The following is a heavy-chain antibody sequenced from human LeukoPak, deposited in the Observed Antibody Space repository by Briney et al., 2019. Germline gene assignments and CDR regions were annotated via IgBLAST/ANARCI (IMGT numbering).Heavy chain of an antibody. Sequence: GGSLRLSCAASGFDFSSYGMHWVRQAPGKGLEWVAVISYDGSNKYYADSVKGRFTISRDNSKNTLYLQMNSLRAEDTAVYYCAKDLDGYADYWGQGTLVTVSS. V-gene: IGHV3-30*18. CDR2: ISYDGSNK. CDR3: AKDLDGYADY. D-gene: IGHD5-24*01. CDR1: GFDFSSYG. J-gene: IGHJ4*02.